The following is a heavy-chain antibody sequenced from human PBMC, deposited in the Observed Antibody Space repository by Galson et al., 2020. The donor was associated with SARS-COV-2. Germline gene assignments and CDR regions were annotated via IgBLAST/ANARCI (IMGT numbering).Heavy chain of an antibody. CDR3: ARGAGYDFWSGYCMDV. CDR2: IYYSGST. V-gene: IGHV4-31*03. Sequence: SETLSLTCTVSGGSISSGGYYWSWIRQHPGKGLEWIGYIYYSGSTYYNPSLKSRVTISVDTSKNQFSLKLSSVTAADTAVYYCARGAGYDFWSGYCMDVWGQGTPFTVSS. D-gene: IGHD3-3*01. CDR1: GGSISSGGYY. J-gene: IGHJ6*02.